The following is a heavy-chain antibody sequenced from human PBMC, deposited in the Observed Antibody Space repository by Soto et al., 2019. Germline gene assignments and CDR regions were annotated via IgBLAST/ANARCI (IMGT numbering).Heavy chain of an antibody. CDR1: GGSFRDFA. V-gene: IGHV1-69*01. CDR3: ARGGIVAVPAALSSYHDYTNYRFDS. D-gene: IGHD2-15*01. Sequence: QVQLAQSGAEVRKPGSSVKVSCGASGGSFRDFAFSWVRQAPGQGLEWMGGIIPMFGATKYAQRFQDRVTITADESTNTVYLTLSGLTSDDTATYYCARGGIVAVPAALSSYHDYTNYRFDSWGQGTLVTVSS. J-gene: IGHJ4*02. CDR2: IIPMFGAT.